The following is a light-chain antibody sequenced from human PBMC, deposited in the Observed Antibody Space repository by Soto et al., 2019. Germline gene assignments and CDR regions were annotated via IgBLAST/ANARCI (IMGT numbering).Light chain of an antibody. CDR3: SLYTSSTFYV. J-gene: IGLJ1*01. CDR1: SSDVGYYNR. Sequence: QSVLTQPPSVSGSPGKSVTISCTGTSSDVGYYNRVSWYQQPPGTAPKLLIYEVSNRPSGVPDRFSGSKSGNTASLTIPGLQAEDEADYYCSLYTSSTFYVFGTGTKVTV. CDR2: EVS. V-gene: IGLV2-18*01.